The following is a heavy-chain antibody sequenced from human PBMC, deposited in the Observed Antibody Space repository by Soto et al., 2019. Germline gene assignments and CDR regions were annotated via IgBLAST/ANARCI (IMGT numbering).Heavy chain of an antibody. J-gene: IGHJ5*02. Sequence: SETLSLTCAVSGGSISSGGYSWSWIRQPPGKGLEWIGYIYHSGSTYYNPSLKSRVTISVDRSKNQFSLKLSSVTAADTAVYYCARGGVKVPPNWFDPWGQGTLVTVSS. CDR2: IYHSGST. CDR1: GGSISSGGYS. CDR3: ARGGVKVPPNWFDP. V-gene: IGHV4-30-2*01. D-gene: IGHD1-1*01.